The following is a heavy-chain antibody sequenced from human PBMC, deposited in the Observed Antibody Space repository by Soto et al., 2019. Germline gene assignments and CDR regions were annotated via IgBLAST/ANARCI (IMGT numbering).Heavy chain of an antibody. J-gene: IGHJ4*02. V-gene: IGHV4-39*01. CDR2: IYYSGST. CDR1: GGSISSSSYY. Sequence: PSEPLSLTCTVSGGSISSSSYYWGWIRQPPGKGLEWIGSIYYSGSTYYNPSLKSRVTISVDKSKNQFSLKLSSVTAADTAVYYCARLEGLATISYYFDYWGQGTLVTVSS. D-gene: IGHD3-9*01. CDR3: ARLEGLATISYYFDY.